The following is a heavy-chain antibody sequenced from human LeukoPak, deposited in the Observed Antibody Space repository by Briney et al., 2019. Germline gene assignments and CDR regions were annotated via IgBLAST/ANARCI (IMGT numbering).Heavy chain of an antibody. CDR2: IYHSGST. J-gene: IGHJ3*02. CDR3: AREEEEGSFDI. V-gene: IGHV4-38-2*02. Sequence: SETLSLTCTVSGYSISSGYYWGWIRQPPGKGLEWIGSIYHSGSTYYNPSLKSRVTISVDTSNNQFSLKLSSVTAADTAMYYCAREEEEGSFDIWGQGTMVTVSS. CDR1: GYSISSGYY.